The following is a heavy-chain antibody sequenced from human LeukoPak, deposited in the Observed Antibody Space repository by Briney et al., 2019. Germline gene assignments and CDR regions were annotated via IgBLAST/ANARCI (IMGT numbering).Heavy chain of an antibody. V-gene: IGHV1-18*01. J-gene: IGHJ4*02. CDR3: ARLPEDIVVVPAAMPDY. CDR2: ISAYNGNT. CDR1: GYTFTSYG. Sequence: ASVKVSCKASGYTFTSYGTSWVRQAPGQGLEWMGWISAYNGNTNYAQKLQGRVTMTTDTSTSTAYMELRSLRSDDTAVYYCARLPEDIVVVPAAMPDYWGQGTLVTVSS. D-gene: IGHD2-2*01.